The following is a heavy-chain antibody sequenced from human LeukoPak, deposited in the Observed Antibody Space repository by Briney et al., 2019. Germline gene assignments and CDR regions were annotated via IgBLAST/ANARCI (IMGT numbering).Heavy chain of an antibody. J-gene: IGHJ4*02. CDR1: GFTFSNYA. CDR3: VKWGDYDVLTGYYDPDY. D-gene: IGHD3-9*01. Sequence: PGASLRLSCAASGFTFSNYAMSWVRQAPGKGLERVSAITGSGGGTYYADSVKGRFTISRENSKNTLYLQVNSLRAEDTAVYYCVKWGDYDVLTGYYDPDYWGQGSLVTVSS. V-gene: IGHV3-23*01. CDR2: ITGSGGGT.